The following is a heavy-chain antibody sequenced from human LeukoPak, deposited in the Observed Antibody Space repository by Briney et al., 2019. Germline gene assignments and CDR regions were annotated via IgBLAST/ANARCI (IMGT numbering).Heavy chain of an antibody. CDR3: ASPSTSSSAYEY. D-gene: IGHD6-6*01. CDR1: GGSISSSCYY. CDR2: INYNGNT. J-gene: IGHJ4*02. Sequence: PSESLSLTCSVSGGSISSSCYYWGWLRQPPGKGLEGIGSINYNGNTYYNASLKSRVTISVDTSKNQFSLKLDSATAADTAVYYCASPSTSSSAYEYWGQGTLVTVSS. V-gene: IGHV4-39*01.